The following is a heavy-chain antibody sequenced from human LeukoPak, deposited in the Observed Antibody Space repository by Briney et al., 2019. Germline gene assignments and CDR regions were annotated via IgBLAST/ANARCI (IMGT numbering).Heavy chain of an antibody. CDR3: ARGGYCSGGSCCSDWYFDL. CDR1: GYTFTSYG. J-gene: IGHJ2*01. D-gene: IGHD2-15*01. Sequence: ASVKVSCKASGYTFTSYGISWVRQAPGQGLEWMGWISAYNGNTNYAQKLQGRVTMTTDTSTSTAYMELRSLRSDDTAVYYCARGGYCSGGSCCSDWYFDLWGRGTLVTVSS. CDR2: ISAYNGNT. V-gene: IGHV1-18*04.